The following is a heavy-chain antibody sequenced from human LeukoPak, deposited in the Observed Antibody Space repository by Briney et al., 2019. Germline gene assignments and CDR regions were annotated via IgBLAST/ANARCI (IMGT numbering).Heavy chain of an antibody. V-gene: IGHV3-21*01. D-gene: IGHD3-10*01. Sequence: GGSLRLSCAASGFTFSSYSMNWVRQAPGKGLEWVSSISSSSSYIYYADSVKGRFTISRDNAKNSLYLQMNSLRAEDTAVYYCASDYGSALTDAFDIWGQGTMVTVSS. J-gene: IGHJ3*02. CDR3: ASDYGSALTDAFDI. CDR1: GFTFSSYS. CDR2: ISSSSSYI.